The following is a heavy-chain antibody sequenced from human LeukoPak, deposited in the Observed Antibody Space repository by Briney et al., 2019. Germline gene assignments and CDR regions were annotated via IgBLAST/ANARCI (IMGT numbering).Heavy chain of an antibody. D-gene: IGHD6-13*01. CDR3: ARDPANLQQLVTDDAFDI. J-gene: IGHJ3*02. CDR1: GGSFSGYY. CDR2: INHSGST. Sequence: SETLSLTCAVYGGSFSGYYWSWIRQPPGKGLEWIGEINHSGSTNYNPSLKSRVTISVDTSKNQFSLKLSSVTAADTAVYYCARDPANLQQLVTDDAFDIWGQGTMVTVSS. V-gene: IGHV4-34*01.